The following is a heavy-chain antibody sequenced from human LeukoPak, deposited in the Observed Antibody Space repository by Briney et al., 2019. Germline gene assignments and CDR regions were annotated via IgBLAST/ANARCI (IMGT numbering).Heavy chain of an antibody. J-gene: IGHJ4*02. CDR3: ARDSSGYQ. CDR1: GFTFSTYW. V-gene: IGHV3-7*01. D-gene: IGHD3-22*01. CDR2: IKEDGSEK. Sequence: GGSLRLSCAASGFTFSTYWMSWVRQAPGKGLEWVANIKEDGSEKNYGDSVKGRFTISRDNAKNSLYLEMNSLRVEDTAVYYCARDSSGYQWGQGTLVTVSS.